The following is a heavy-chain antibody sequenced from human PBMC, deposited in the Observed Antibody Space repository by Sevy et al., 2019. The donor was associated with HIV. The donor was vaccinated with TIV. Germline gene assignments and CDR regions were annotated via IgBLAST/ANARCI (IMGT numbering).Heavy chain of an antibody. CDR1: GFTFSNAW. V-gene: IGHV3-15*07. CDR3: TTDRDWERS. D-gene: IGHD1-26*01. Sequence: GGSLRLTCAASGFTFSNAWMNWVRQAPGKGLEWVARIKSKTDGGTTDYAAPVKGRFIISRDDSKNTLYLQMNSLKTEDTAVYSCTTDRDWERSWCQGTLVTVSS. J-gene: IGHJ5*02. CDR2: IKSKTDGGTT.